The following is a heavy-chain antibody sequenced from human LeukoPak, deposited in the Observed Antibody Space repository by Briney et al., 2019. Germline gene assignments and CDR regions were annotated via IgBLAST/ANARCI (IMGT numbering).Heavy chain of an antibody. V-gene: IGHV3-23*01. CDR3: AKSLVVVPAANPRAYFDY. CDR2: ISGSGGST. Sequence: PGGSLRLSCAASGFTFSNYAMSWVRQAPGKGLEWVSAISGSGGSTYYADSVKGRFTISRDNSKNTLYLQMNSLRAEDTAVYYCAKSLVVVPAANPRAYFDYWGQGTLVTVSS. J-gene: IGHJ4*02. CDR1: GFTFSNYA. D-gene: IGHD2-2*01.